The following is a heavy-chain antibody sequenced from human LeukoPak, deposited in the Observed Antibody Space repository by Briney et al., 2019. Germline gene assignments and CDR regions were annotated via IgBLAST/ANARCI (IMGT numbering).Heavy chain of an antibody. J-gene: IGHJ4*02. CDR1: GFTFSSYG. D-gene: IGHD3-9*01. Sequence: GGSLRLSCAASGFTFSSYGMHWVRQAPGKGLEWVAFIRYDGSNKYYADSVKGRFTITRDNSKNTLYLQMNSLRAEDTAVYYCVKVEFGWFGPGNWGQGTLVTVSS. CDR3: VKVEFGWFGPGN. V-gene: IGHV3-30*02. CDR2: IRYDGSNK.